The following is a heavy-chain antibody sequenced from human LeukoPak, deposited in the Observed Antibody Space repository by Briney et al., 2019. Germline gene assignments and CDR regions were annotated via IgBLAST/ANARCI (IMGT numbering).Heavy chain of an antibody. D-gene: IGHD3-22*01. Sequence: SQTLSLTCAVSGGSISSGGYSWSWIRQPPGKGLEWIGYIYHSGSTYYNPSLKSRVTISVDRSKNQFSLKLSSVTAADTAVYYCARARSYYYDSRGYYDGYYYYGMDVWGQGTTVTVSS. CDR2: IYHSGST. J-gene: IGHJ6*02. CDR3: ARARSYYYDSRGYYDGYYYYGMDV. CDR1: GGSISSGGYS. V-gene: IGHV4-30-2*01.